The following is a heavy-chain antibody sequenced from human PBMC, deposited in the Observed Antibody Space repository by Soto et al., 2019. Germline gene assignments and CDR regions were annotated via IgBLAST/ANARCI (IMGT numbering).Heavy chain of an antibody. J-gene: IGHJ4*02. CDR1: GGSISSGGYY. CDR3: ARVASYDFWSGYYPDY. Sequence: PSETLSLTCTVSGGSISSGGYYWSWIRQHPGKGLEWIGYIYYSGSTYYNPSLKSRVTISVDTSKNQFSLKLSSVTAADTAVYYCARVASYDFWSGYYPDYWGQGTLVTVSS. V-gene: IGHV4-31*03. CDR2: IYYSGST. D-gene: IGHD3-3*01.